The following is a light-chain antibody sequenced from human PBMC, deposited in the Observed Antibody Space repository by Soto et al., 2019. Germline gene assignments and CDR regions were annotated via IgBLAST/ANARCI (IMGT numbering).Light chain of an antibody. CDR1: HSVSSSY. J-gene: IGKJ5*01. V-gene: IGKV3-20*01. Sequence: EIVLTQSPGTLSLSPGERATLSCRASHSVSSSYLAWYQQKPGQAPRLLIYGASSRATGIPDRFSGSGSGTEFTLPISRLEPEDFAVYYCQQYGGSPPITFGQGTRLEIK. CDR2: GAS. CDR3: QQYGGSPPIT.